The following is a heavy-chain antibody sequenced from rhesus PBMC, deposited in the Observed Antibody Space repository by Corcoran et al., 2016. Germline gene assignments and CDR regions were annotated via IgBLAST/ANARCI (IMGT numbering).Heavy chain of an antibody. J-gene: IGHJ4*01. CDR1: GGSISSNY. D-gene: IGHD2-21*01. Sequence: QVQLQESGPGLVKPSETLSLTCAVSGGSISSNYWSWFRQPPGKGLEWIGRIHGGTHSTNHNPSPTSPVTISTETSKTHFSLRLTSVTAADTAVYYCARKDWTGSDCSDYFDYWGQGVLVTVSS. V-gene: IGHV4-147*01. CDR3: ARKDWTGSDCSDYFDY. CDR2: IHGGTHST.